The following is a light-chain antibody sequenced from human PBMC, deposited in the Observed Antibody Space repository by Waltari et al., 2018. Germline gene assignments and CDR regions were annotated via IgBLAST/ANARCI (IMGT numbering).Light chain of an antibody. CDR2: GAS. J-gene: IGKJ1*01. V-gene: IGKV3-20*01. CDR3: QQYVRLPET. CDR1: QTVIST. Sequence: LTQSPSPLSLSVGDRATLPCRASQTVISTLTWYQHKPGQAPKLLIYGASIRATGIPDRFTGSGSGTDFSLTISSLEPEDFAIYFCQQYVRLPETFGQGTKVEIK.